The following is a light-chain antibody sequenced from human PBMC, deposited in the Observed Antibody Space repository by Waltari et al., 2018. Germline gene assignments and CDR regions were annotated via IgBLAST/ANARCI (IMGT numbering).Light chain of an antibody. CDR3: QVWDSSSDHWV. J-gene: IGLJ3*02. CDR2: DDS. Sequence: SYVLTQSPSVSVAPGQTARITCGGNNIGSKSVHWYQQKPGQAPVLVVYDDSDRPSGISERFSGSNAGNTATLTISRVEAGDEADYYCQVWDSSSDHWVFGGGTKLTVL. CDR1: NIGSKS. V-gene: IGLV3-21*02.